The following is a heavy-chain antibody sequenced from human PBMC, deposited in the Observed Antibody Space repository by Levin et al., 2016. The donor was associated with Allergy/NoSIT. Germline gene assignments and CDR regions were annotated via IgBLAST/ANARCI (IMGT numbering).Heavy chain of an antibody. V-gene: IGHV4-39*01. J-gene: IGHJ4*02. D-gene: IGHD2-15*01. CDR3: ARQDVVVVGMIDS. Sequence: SETLSLTCTVSGGSVNSNSFYWAWVRQPPGKGLEWIGNIYYNEYTHYNPSLKSRVSFSVDTSQNQFSLNLRSVTAADTALYFCARQDVVVVGMIDSWGQGTLVLVSS. CDR1: GGSVNSNSFY. CDR2: IYYNEYT.